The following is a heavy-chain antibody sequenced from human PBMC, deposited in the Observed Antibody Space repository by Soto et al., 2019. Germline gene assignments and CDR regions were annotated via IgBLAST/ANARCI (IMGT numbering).Heavy chain of an antibody. J-gene: IGHJ4*02. CDR2: ISSNGGTT. CDR1: GFTFSSYD. D-gene: IGHD3-10*01. V-gene: IGHV3-64*01. Sequence: EVQLAESGGGMVQPGGSLRLSCVASGFTFSSYDMHWVRQAPGKGLEYVSSISSNGGTTYYGNSVKGRFTISRDNSKKTLYLQMGSLRAEDMAVYYCVRRESGKYDYWGQGTRVTVSS. CDR3: VRRESGKYDY.